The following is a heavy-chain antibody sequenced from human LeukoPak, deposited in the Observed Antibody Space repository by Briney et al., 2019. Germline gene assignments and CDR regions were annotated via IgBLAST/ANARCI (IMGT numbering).Heavy chain of an antibody. D-gene: IGHD1-26*01. CDR3: ARQTVGTTTFWFDP. CDR1: GGSISSSSYY. Sequence: SETLSLTCTVSGGSISSSSYYWGWIRQPPGKGLEWIGSIYYSGSTYYNPSLKSRVTISVDTSKNQFSLKLSSVTAADTAVYYCARQTVGTTTFWFDPWGQGTLVTVSS. CDR2: IYYSGST. V-gene: IGHV4-39*01. J-gene: IGHJ5*02.